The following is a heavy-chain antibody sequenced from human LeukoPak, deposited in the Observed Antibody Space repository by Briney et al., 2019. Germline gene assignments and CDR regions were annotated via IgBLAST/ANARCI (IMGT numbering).Heavy chain of an antibody. D-gene: IGHD3-16*01. V-gene: IGHV3-48*03. Sequence: PGGSVRLSCAASGFTFSSYEMNWVRQAPGKGLEWVSYISSSGSPIYYADSVKGRFTISRDNAKNSLYLQLNSLRAEDTAIYYCTRDAKINVDFSDNWGQGTLCTVSS. CDR3: TRDAKINVDFSDN. CDR1: GFTFSSYE. J-gene: IGHJ4*02. CDR2: ISSSGSPI.